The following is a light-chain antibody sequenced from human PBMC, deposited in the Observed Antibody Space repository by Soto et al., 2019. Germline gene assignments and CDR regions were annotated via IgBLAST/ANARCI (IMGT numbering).Light chain of an antibody. CDR3: QQYNNWTPWT. V-gene: IGKV3D-15*01. CDR1: QYINTR. CDR2: QTS. J-gene: IGKJ1*01. Sequence: DRDITRSPATLSSFPGDRVTLSCRASQYINTRLAWYQHRPGQAPRLLIYQTSLRAAGIPARFSASGSGTEFTLTISSLQSEDFAVYYCQQYNNWTPWTFGRGTKVDIK.